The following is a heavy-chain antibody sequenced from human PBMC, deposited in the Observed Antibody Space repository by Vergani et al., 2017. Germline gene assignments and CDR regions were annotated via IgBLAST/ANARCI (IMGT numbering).Heavy chain of an antibody. J-gene: IGHJ1*01. Sequence: QVQLVESGGGVVQSGGSLRLSCAASGFTFSNYGMHWVRQAPGKGLEWVAFIRYDGSKRFYGDSVRGRFTISRDNSQTTVFLQMNSLRADDSAVYYCTKAGQYDSDNFHDSWGQGALVTVSS. CDR2: IRYDGSKR. V-gene: IGHV3-30*02. CDR1: GFTFSNYG. CDR3: TKAGQYDSDNFHDS. D-gene: IGHD3-22*01.